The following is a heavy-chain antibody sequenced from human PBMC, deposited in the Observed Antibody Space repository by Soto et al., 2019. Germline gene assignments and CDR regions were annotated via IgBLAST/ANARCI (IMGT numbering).Heavy chain of an antibody. D-gene: IGHD3-3*01. CDR3: ARDLDGDY. CDR2: IYYSGST. Sequence: SETLSLTCTVSGGSISSHYWSWIRQPPGKGLEWIGYIYYSGSTNYNPSLKSRVTMSLDTSKNQFSLKLSSVTAADTAVYYCARDLDGDYWGQGTLVTVSS. CDR1: GGSISSHY. V-gene: IGHV4-59*11. J-gene: IGHJ4*02.